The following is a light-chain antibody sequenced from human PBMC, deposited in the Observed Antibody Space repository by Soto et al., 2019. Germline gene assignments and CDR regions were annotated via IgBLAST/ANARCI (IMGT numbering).Light chain of an antibody. CDR3: QVWDSSSDSYV. V-gene: IGLV3-21*02. CDR2: DDS. CDR1: IIGSKS. J-gene: IGLJ1*01. Sequence: SYELTQPPSVSVAPGQTARITCGGNIIGSKSVHWYQQKPRQAPVLVVYDDSDRPSGIPERFSGSNSGNTATLTISRVEAGDEADYYCQVWDSSSDSYVFGTGTKVTVL.